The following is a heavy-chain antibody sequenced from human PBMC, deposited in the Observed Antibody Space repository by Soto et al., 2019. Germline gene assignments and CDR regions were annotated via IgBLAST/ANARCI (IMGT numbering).Heavy chain of an antibody. V-gene: IGHV4-4*07. D-gene: IGHD6-13*01. CDR1: GGSISSYY. J-gene: IGHJ5*02. CDR3: AREAAETVGDGYWCGP. CDR2: VYTSGNT. Sequence: SETLSLTCTVSGGSISSYYWSWIRQPAGKGLEWIGRVYTSGNTDYNPSLKSRVTVSVDTSKKQFSLKLRFVTAADTAVYYCAREAAETVGDGYWCGPWGQGTLVTVSS.